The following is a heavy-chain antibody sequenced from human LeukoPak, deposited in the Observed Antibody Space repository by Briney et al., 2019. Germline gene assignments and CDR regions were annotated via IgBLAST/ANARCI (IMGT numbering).Heavy chain of an antibody. J-gene: IGHJ3*02. Sequence: ASVKVSCKASGYTFTSYDINWVRQATGQGLEWMGWMNPNSGNTGYAQKFQGRVTMTRNTSISTAYMELRSLRSDDTAVYYCARPLPKRDAFDIWGQGTMVTVSS. CDR3: ARPLPKRDAFDI. CDR1: GYTFTSYD. V-gene: IGHV1-8*01. CDR2: MNPNSGNT.